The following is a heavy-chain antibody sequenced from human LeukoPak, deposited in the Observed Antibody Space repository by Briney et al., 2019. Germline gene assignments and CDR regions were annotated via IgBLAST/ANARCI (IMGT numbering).Heavy chain of an antibody. CDR1: GGTFSSYA. CDR2: IIPILGIA. V-gene: IGHV1-69*04. J-gene: IGHJ4*02. Sequence: GCSVKLSCKASGGTFSSYAISWVRQAPGQGLEWMGRIIPILGIANYAQKFQGRVTITADKSTSTAYMELSSLRSEDTAVYYCARGGFSNYYDSSGFDYWGQGTLVTVSS. D-gene: IGHD3-22*01. CDR3: ARGGFSNYYDSSGFDY.